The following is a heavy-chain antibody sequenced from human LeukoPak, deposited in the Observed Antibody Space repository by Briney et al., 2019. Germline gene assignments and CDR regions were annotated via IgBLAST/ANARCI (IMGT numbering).Heavy chain of an antibody. CDR1: GFTFSSYS. CDR2: ISCSSVTI. V-gene: IGHV3-48*01. Sequence: GGSLRLSCAASGFTFSSYSMNCVRQAPGKGLEWGSDISCSSVTIYYADSVKGRFTISRDNAKNSLYLQMSRLRSEDTAVYDWARRLEEVSGLKYFQHWGEGTLVTVSS. D-gene: IGHD5/OR15-5a*01. CDR3: ARRLEEVSGLKYFQH. J-gene: IGHJ1*01.